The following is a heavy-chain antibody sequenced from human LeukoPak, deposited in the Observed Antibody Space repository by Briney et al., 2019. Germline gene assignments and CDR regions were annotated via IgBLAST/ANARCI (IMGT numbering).Heavy chain of an antibody. J-gene: IGHJ3*02. CDR1: GYTFTSYD. CDR2: ISAYNGNT. V-gene: IGHV1-18*01. CDR3: ARFGLGKHIEVAGIPFDI. D-gene: IGHD6-19*01. Sequence: ASVKVSCKASGYTFTSYDINWVRQATGQGLEWMGWISAYNGNTNYAQKLQGRVTMTTDTSTSTAYMELRSLRSDDTAVYYCARFGLGKHIEVAGIPFDIWGQGTMVTVSS.